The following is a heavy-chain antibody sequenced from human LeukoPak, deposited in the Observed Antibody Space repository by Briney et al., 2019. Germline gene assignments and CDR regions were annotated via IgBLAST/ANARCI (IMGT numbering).Heavy chain of an antibody. J-gene: IGHJ4*02. CDR2: IYYSGST. D-gene: IGHD2-2*01. Sequence: TSETLSLTCTVSGGSISSSSYYWGWIRQPPGKGLEWTGSIYYSGSTYYNPSLKSRVTISVDTSKNQFSLKLSSVTAADTAVYYCARRRRYQLLFFDYWGQGTLVTVSS. CDR1: GGSISSSSYY. V-gene: IGHV4-39*01. CDR3: ARRRRYQLLFFDY.